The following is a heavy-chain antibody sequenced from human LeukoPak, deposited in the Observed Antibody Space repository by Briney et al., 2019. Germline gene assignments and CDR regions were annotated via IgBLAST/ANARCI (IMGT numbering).Heavy chain of an antibody. D-gene: IGHD3-3*01. CDR2: INPSGGST. CDR3: ARDHGDDAFDI. CDR1: GYTFTSYY. Sequence: ASVKVSCKASGYTFTSYYMHWVRQAPGQGLEWMGIINPSGGSTSYAQKFQGRVTMTRDTSTSTAYMELRSVRSDDTAVYYCARDHGDDAFDIWGPGTMVTVSS. V-gene: IGHV1-46*01. J-gene: IGHJ3*02.